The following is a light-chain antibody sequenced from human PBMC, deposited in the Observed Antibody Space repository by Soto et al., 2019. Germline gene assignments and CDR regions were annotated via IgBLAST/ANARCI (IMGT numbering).Light chain of an antibody. Sequence: QSALTQPPSVPGSPGQSVAISCTGTTSDVGYSNGVSWYHQPPGTAPKLMIYDVNNRPSGVPDRFSGSKSGNTASLTISGLQAEDEGDYYCSSYTSSSTYVFGTGTKVTVL. CDR2: DVN. CDR1: TSDVGYSNG. CDR3: SSYTSSSTYV. J-gene: IGLJ1*01. V-gene: IGLV2-18*02.